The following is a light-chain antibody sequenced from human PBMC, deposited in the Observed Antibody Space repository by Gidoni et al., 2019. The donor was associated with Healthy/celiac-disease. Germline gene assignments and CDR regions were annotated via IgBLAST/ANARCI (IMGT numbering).Light chain of an antibody. Sequence: EIVLTQSPGTLSLSPGERATLSCRASQSVSSSYLAWHQQKPGQAPRLLIYCASSRATGIPDRFSGSGSGTDFTLTISRLEPEDFAVYYCQQYGSSPTFGQGTKVEIK. J-gene: IGKJ1*01. CDR3: QQYGSSPT. CDR1: QSVSSSY. V-gene: IGKV3-20*01. CDR2: CAS.